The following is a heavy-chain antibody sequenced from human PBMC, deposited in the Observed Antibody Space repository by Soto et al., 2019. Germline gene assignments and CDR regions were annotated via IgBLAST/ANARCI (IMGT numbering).Heavy chain of an antibody. Sequence: GGSLRLSCAASGFTFSSYSMNWVRQAPGKGLEWVSYISSSSSTIYYADSVKGRFTISRDNAKNSLYLQMNSLRAEDTAVYYCARASSSWYLAPKPFDIWGQGTMVTVSS. CDR1: GFTFSSYS. CDR3: ARASSSWYLAPKPFDI. D-gene: IGHD6-13*01. J-gene: IGHJ3*02. V-gene: IGHV3-48*01. CDR2: ISSSSSTI.